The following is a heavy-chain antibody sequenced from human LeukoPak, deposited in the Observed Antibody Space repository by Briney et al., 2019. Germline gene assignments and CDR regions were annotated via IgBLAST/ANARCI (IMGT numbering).Heavy chain of an antibody. CDR1: GYTFTDYY. CDR3: ARGPYSGWSSPLNY. CDR2: INPNSGGT. Sequence: GASVKVSCKASGYTFTDYYIHWVRQAPGQGLEWMGWINPNSGGTNYAQKFQGRVTMTRDTSISTAYMELSRLRSDDTAVYYCARGPYSGWSSPLNYWGQGTLVTVSS. J-gene: IGHJ4*02. D-gene: IGHD6-19*01. V-gene: IGHV1-2*02.